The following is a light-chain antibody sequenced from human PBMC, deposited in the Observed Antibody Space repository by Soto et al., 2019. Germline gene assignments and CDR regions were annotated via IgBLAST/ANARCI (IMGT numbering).Light chain of an antibody. CDR3: QQYNSYWT. V-gene: IGKV1-5*01. CDR1: QSISSW. J-gene: IGKJ1*01. CDR2: DAS. Sequence: DIQMTQSPFTLSASVGDRVTITCRASQSISSWLAWYQQKPGKAPKLLIYDASSLESGVPSRSSGSGSGTEFTLTISSLQPDDFATYYCQQYNSYWTFGQGTKV.